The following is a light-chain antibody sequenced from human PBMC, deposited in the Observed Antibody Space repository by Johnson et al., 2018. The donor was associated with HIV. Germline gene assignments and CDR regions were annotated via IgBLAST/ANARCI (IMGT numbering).Light chain of an antibody. Sequence: QSVLTQPPSVSAAPGQKVTISCSGSSSNIGNNYVSWYQQLPGTAPKLLIYDNNKRPSGIPDLFSGSKSGTSATLGITGLQTGDEADYYCGTWDSSLSVYVFGTGTKVTVL. J-gene: IGLJ1*01. CDR3: GTWDSSLSVYV. CDR1: SSNIGNNY. CDR2: DNN. V-gene: IGLV1-51*01.